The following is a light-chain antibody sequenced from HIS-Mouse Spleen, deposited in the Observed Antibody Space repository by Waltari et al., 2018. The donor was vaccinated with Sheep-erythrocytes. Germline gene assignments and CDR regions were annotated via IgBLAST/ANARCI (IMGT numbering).Light chain of an antibody. CDR2: SNN. CDR3: AAWDDSLNGPV. CDR1: SSHLGNNT. Sequence: QSVLTQPPSASGTPGQRVTIPCSGSSSHLGNNTLNSNQQPPGPAPNLLTYSNNQRPSGVPDRCSGSKSGTSASLAISGLQSEDEADYYCAAWDDSLNGPVFGGGTKLTVL. J-gene: IGLJ3*02. V-gene: IGLV1-44*01.